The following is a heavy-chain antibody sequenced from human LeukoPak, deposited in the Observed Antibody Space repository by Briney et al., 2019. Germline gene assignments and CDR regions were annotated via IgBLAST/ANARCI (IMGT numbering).Heavy chain of an antibody. CDR3: TSPALGYCSSTSCYDDY. CDR1: GFTVSSNY. CDR2: IYSIGST. V-gene: IGHV3-66*01. D-gene: IGHD2-2*01. J-gene: IGHJ4*02. Sequence: GGSLRLSCSASGFTVSSNYMSWVRQAPGKGLEWVSVIYSIGSTYYADSVKGRFTISRDNSKNTLYLQMNSLKTEDTAVYYCTSPALGYCSSTSCYDDYWGQGTLVTVSS.